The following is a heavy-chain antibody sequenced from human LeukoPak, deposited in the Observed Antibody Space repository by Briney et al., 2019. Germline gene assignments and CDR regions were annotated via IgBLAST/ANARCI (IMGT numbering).Heavy chain of an antibody. D-gene: IGHD3-3*01. CDR1: GFTFSDYY. V-gene: IGHV3-11*04. CDR2: ISSSGSTI. CDR3: ARDSYDFWSGYLDY. J-gene: IGHJ4*02. Sequence: GGSLRLSCAASGFTFSDYYMSWIRQAPGKGLEWVSYISSSGSTIYYADSVKGRFTISRDNAKNSLYLQMNSLRAEDTAVCYCARDSYDFWSGYLDYWGQGTLVTVSS.